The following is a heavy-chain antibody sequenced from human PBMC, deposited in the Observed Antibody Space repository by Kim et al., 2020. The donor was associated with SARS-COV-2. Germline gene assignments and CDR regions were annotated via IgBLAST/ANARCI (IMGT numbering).Heavy chain of an antibody. CDR1: GGSISSGGYY. D-gene: IGHD2-2*01. CDR2: IYYSGST. J-gene: IGHJ6*02. CDR3: ASSRVVPAAGAPIYYYYGMDV. Sequence: SETLSLTCTVSGGSISSGGYYWSWIRQHPGKGLEWIGYIYYSGSTYYNPSLKSRVTISVDTSKNQFSLKLSSVTAADTAVYYCASSRVVPAAGAPIYYYYGMDVWGQGTTVTVSS. V-gene: IGHV4-31*03.